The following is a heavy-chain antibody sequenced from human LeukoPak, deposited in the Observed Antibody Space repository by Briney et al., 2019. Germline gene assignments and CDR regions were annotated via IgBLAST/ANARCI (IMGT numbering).Heavy chain of an antibody. D-gene: IGHD1-26*01. Sequence: ASVKVSCKASGYTFTSYCMHWVRQAPGQGLEWMGIINPSGGSTSYAQKFQGRVTMTRDTSTSTVYTELSSLRSEDTAVYYCARVGATQFDYWGQGTLVTVSS. J-gene: IGHJ4*02. CDR3: ARVGATQFDY. CDR2: INPSGGST. CDR1: GYTFTSYC. V-gene: IGHV1-46*01.